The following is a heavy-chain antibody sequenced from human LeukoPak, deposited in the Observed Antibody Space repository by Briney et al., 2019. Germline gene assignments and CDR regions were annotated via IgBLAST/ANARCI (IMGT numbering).Heavy chain of an antibody. CDR2: ISGSGGDT. J-gene: IGHJ6*02. CDR1: GFTFSNSA. V-gene: IGHV3-23*01. D-gene: IGHD6-19*01. CDR3: AKAAVAGLFYYYGMDA. Sequence: PGGSLRLSCAASGFTFSNSAMSWVRQGPGKGLEWVSGISGSGGDTYYADSVKGRFTISRDNSMNTLYVHMNSLRAEDTAVYFCAKAAVAGLFYYYGMDAWGQGTTVTVSS.